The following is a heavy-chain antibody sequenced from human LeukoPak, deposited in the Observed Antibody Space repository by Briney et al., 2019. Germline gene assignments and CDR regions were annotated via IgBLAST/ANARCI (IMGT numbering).Heavy chain of an antibody. CDR3: AKATSEYYFDY. CDR1: GFTFDDYA. Sequence: GGSLRLSCAASGFTFDDYAMPWVRQAPGKGLEWVSGISWNSGSIGYADSVKGRFTISRDNAKNSLYLQMNSLRAEDTALYYCAKATSEYYFDYWGQGTLVTVSS. CDR2: ISWNSGSI. J-gene: IGHJ4*02. V-gene: IGHV3-9*01.